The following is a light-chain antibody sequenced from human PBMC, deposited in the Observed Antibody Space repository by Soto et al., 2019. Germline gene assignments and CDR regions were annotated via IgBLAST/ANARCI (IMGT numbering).Light chain of an antibody. CDR3: SSYTSRSTLYV. CDR1: SSDIGGYNY. CDR2: EVT. V-gene: IGLV2-14*01. J-gene: IGLJ1*01. Sequence: QSALTQPASVSGSPEQSITVSCTGTSSDIGGYNYVSWYQQHPGKAPKLMVYEVTNRPSGVSDRFSGSKSGNTASLTISGLQADDEGYYYCSSYTSRSTLYVFGTGTKVTVL.